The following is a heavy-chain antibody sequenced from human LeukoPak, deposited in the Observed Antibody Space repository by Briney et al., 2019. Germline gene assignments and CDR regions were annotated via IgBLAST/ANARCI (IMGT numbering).Heavy chain of an antibody. Sequence: GGSLRLSCAASGFTFSSYGMHWVRQVPGKGLEWVAVTWYDGSNKYYADSVKGRFTISRDNSKNTLYLQMNSLRAEDTAVYYCARKSYDSSGYHYGMDVWGQGTTVTVSS. CDR1: GFTFSSYG. V-gene: IGHV3-33*08. CDR3: ARKSYDSSGYHYGMDV. CDR2: TWYDGSNK. J-gene: IGHJ6*02. D-gene: IGHD3-22*01.